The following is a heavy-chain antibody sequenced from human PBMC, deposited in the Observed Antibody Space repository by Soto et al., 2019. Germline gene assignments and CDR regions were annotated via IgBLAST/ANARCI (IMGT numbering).Heavy chain of an antibody. Sequence: SETLSLTCTVSGGSISSDDYYWTLIRQPPGKGLQWIGYIFYSGDTYYNPSLKSRGTMSEARSYYPFFLRLRSVTVADTAGFYCARLDNCCYYSNEKPYYFESWGQGTLVTASS. CDR2: IFYSGDT. CDR1: GGSISSDDYY. D-gene: IGHD3-22*01. V-gene: IGHV4-31*03. J-gene: IGHJ4*02. CDR3: ARLDNCCYYSNEKPYYFES.